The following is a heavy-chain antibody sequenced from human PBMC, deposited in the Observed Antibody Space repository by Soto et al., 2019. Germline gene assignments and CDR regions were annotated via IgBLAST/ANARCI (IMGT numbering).Heavy chain of an antibody. CDR2: IFRSGTT. J-gene: IGHJ4*02. D-gene: IGHD4-17*01. CDR3: ASGGDYTWHS. Sequence: QVQLQESGPGLVKPSGTLSLTCAVSGGSVSGDSWWSWVRQPPGKGLEWIGEIFRSGTTNYNPSLXRXTXVXLDKPKHQLCRTLTSATAADTAVYHCASGGDYTWHSWGQGTLVTVSS. CDR1: GGSVSGDSW. V-gene: IGHV4-4*02.